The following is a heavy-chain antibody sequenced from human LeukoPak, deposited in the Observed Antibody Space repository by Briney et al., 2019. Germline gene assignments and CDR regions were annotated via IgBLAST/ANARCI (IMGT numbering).Heavy chain of an antibody. CDR1: GGSFSGYY. Sequence: PSETLSLTCAVYGGSFSGYYWSWIRQPPGKGLEWIGEINHSGSTNYNPSLKSRVTISVDTSKNQFSLKLSSVTAADTAVYYCARHRATGITMVRGVPSPLDYWGQGTLVTVSS. V-gene: IGHV4-34*01. CDR2: INHSGST. J-gene: IGHJ4*02. CDR3: ARHRATGITMVRGVPSPLDY. D-gene: IGHD3-10*01.